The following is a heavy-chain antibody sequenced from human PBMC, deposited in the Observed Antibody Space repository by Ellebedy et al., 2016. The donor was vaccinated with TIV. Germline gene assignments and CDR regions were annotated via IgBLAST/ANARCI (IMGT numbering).Heavy chain of an antibody. CDR2: ISSSSSTI. J-gene: IGHJ4*02. V-gene: IGHV3-48*01. Sequence: GGSLRLSCAASGFTFSSYSMNWVRQAPGKGLEWVSYISSSSSTIYYADSVKGRFTISRDNAKNSLYLQMNSLRAEDTAVYYCARGSVGPEGFVLRYFDWLLDSPSFDYWGQGTLVTVSS. CDR1: GFTFSSYS. D-gene: IGHD3-9*01. CDR3: ARGSVGPEGFVLRYFDWLLDSPSFDY.